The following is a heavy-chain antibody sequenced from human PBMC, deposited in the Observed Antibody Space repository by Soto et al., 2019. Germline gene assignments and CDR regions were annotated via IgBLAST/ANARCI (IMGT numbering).Heavy chain of an antibody. CDR3: AKSKVSDY. D-gene: IGHD4-4*01. CDR1: GFSISRYA. V-gene: IGHV3-23*01. Sequence: GGSRTLSCAACGFSISRYAMSWVRQAPGKGLEWVSAISGSGGSTYYADSVKGRFTISRDNSKNTLYLQMNSLRAEETAVYYCAKSKVSDYWGQGTLVTVSS. CDR2: ISGSGGST. J-gene: IGHJ4*02.